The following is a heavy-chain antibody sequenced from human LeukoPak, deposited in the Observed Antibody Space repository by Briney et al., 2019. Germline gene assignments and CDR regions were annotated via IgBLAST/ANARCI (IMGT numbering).Heavy chain of an antibody. CDR3: ARGPPYGTYYMDV. J-gene: IGHJ6*03. Sequence: ASVRVSCKASGYTFTGYYMHWVRQAPGQGLEWMGWINPNSGGTNYAQKFQGRVTMTRDTSISTAYMELSRLRSEDTAVYYCARGPPYGTYYMDVWGKGTTVTVSS. CDR1: GYTFTGYY. V-gene: IGHV1-2*02. CDR2: INPNSGGT. D-gene: IGHD1-1*01.